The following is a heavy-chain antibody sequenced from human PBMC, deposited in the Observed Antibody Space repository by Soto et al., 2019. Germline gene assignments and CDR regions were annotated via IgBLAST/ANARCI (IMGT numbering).Heavy chain of an antibody. CDR1: GGTFSSYS. CDR3: ARGLSLFPRFRAFNY. J-gene: IGHJ4*02. CDR2: IIPIFGTA. D-gene: IGHD2-2*01. Sequence: ASLQVSCTSSGGTFSSYSISWVRHAPGQGLAWMGGIIPIFGTANYAQKFQGRVTITADESTSTAYMELSSLRSEDTAGYYCARGLSLFPRFRAFNYWDQETPV. V-gene: IGHV1-69*01.